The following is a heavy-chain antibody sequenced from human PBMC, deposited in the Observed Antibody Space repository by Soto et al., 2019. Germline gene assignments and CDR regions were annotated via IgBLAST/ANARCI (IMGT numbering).Heavy chain of an antibody. CDR3: AKYSELPWNYYFDY. CDR2: ISGSGGST. D-gene: IGHD1-7*01. J-gene: IGHJ4*02. CDR1: GFTFSSYA. Sequence: GGSLRLSCAASGFTFSSYAMSWVRQAPGKGLEWVSAISGSGGSTYYADSVKGRLTISRDNSKNTLYLQMNSLRAEDTAVYYCAKYSELPWNYYFDYWGQGTLVTVSS. V-gene: IGHV3-23*01.